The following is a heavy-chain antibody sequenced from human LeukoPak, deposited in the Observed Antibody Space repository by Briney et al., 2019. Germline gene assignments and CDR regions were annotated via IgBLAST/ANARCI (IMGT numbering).Heavy chain of an antibody. Sequence: GGSLRLSCAASEFTFSSYEMNWIRQAPGKGLEWVSYISSSGSTIYYADSVKGRFTISRDNAKNSLFLQMNSLRAEDTAVYYCARGEYYYDGGYWGQGTLVTVSS. CDR3: ARGEYYYDGGY. J-gene: IGHJ4*02. V-gene: IGHV3-48*03. CDR1: EFTFSSYE. CDR2: ISSSGSTI. D-gene: IGHD3-22*01.